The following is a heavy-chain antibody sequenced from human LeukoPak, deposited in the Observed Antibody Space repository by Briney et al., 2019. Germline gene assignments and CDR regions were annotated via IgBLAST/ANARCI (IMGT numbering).Heavy chain of an antibody. CDR1: GFTFSSYW. V-gene: IGHV3-74*01. CDR3: ARDQGSFDY. Sequence: GGCLRLSCAASGFTFSSYWMHWIRQAPGKGLVWASRIHSDGIGTSYADSVRGRFTISRDNAKHTVYLQTNSLRAEDTAVYYCARDQGSFDYWGQGTLVTVSS. CDR2: IHSDGIGT. J-gene: IGHJ4*02.